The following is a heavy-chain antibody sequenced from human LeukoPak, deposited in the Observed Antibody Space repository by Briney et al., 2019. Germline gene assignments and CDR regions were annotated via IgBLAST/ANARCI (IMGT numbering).Heavy chain of an antibody. CDR3: VRHNHMDV. J-gene: IGHJ6*02. CDR1: GYTFTTYS. Sequence: GASVKVSCKASGYTFTTYSMHWVRQAPGQGLEWMAIINLSGGSTGYTQKFQGRVTVTRDTSTSTVYMELSSLRSEDTAVYYCVRHNHMDVWGQGTTVTVSS. V-gene: IGHV1-46*01. CDR2: INLSGGST.